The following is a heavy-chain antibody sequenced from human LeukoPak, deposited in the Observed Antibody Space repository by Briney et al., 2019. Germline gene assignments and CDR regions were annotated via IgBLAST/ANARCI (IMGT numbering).Heavy chain of an antibody. D-gene: IGHD2-2*01. CDR3: AKAHDIVVVPAASYYFDY. CDR1: GFTFSGYW. V-gene: IGHV3-74*01. J-gene: IGHJ4*02. CDR2: INSDGSTT. Sequence: GGSLRLSXVVSGFTFSGYWMHWVRQAPGKGLVWVSRINSDGSTTTYADSVKGRFTISRDNAKNTLYLQMNSLRAEDTAVYYCAKAHDIVVVPAASYYFDYWGQGTLVTVSS.